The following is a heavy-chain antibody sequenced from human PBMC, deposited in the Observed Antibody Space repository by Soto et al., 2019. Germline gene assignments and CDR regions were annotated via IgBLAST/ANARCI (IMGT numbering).Heavy chain of an antibody. CDR1: GYSFTSYW. D-gene: IGHD2-2*01. CDR2: IYPGDSDT. CDR3: ARLAEHCSSNSCYNNYYYYYGMDV. Sequence: GESLKISCKGSGYSFTSYWIGWVRQMPGKGLEWMGIIYPGDSDTRYSPSFQGQVTISADKSISTAYLQWSSLKASDTAMYYCARLAEHCSSNSCYNNYYYYYGMDVWGQGTTVTVSS. V-gene: IGHV5-51*01. J-gene: IGHJ6*02.